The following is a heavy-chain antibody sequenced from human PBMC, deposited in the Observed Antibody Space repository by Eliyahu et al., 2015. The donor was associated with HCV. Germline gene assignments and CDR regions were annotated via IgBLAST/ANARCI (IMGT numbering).Heavy chain of an antibody. V-gene: IGHV4-59*01. CDR1: GXXXTTYH. D-gene: IGHD6-19*01. CDR2: IHYXGST. Sequence: QVQLQESGPGLVKPSETLSLTCTDPGXXXTTYHWXLTRQPPGKGLDWIGYIHYXGSTNYNPSLKSRVTISIDTSKNQFSLNLTSVTAADTAVYYCASGGGGIAVAGTGGWFDPWGQGTLVTVSS. CDR3: ASGGGGIAVAGTGGWFDP. J-gene: IGHJ5*02.